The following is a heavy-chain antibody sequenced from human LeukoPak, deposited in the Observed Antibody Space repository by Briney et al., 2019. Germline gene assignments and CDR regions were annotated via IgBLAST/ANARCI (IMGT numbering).Heavy chain of an antibody. J-gene: IGHJ6*02. CDR2: NAASGTT. V-gene: IGHV4-4*08. CDR3: ARVSAPAGMDV. CDR1: GGSIESYY. D-gene: IGHD1-26*01. Sequence: SETLSLTCSVSGGSIESYYWSWIRRPPGKGLEFIGYNAASGTTKHNPSLKSRVTLSMDTSKNQFSLKLSSVTAADTAVYYCARVSAPAGMDVWGQGTTVTVSS.